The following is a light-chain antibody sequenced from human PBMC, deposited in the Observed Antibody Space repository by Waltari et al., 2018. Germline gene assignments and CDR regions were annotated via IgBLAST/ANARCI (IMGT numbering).Light chain of an antibody. J-gene: IGKJ4*01. Sequence: EIVLTQSPGTLSLSPGDGATLSCRTSHSISSSYLAWYQQKPGQAPRLLVYGVSKRATGIPDRFSGSGSGTDFTLTISRLESEDFALYYCQQYGRSSTFGGGTKVEMK. CDR3: QQYGRSST. V-gene: IGKV3-20*01. CDR1: HSISSSY. CDR2: GVS.